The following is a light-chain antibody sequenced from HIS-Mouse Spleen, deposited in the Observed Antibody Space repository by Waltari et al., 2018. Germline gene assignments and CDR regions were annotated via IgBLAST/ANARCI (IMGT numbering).Light chain of an antibody. CDR2: GAS. J-gene: IGKJ1*01. CDR1: QSVSSN. V-gene: IGKV3-15*01. CDR3: QQYNNWPRT. Sequence: EIVMTQSPATLSVSPGERATVSCRARQSVSSNLAWYQQKPGQAPRLLIYGASTRATGIPARFSGSGSGTEFTLTISSMQSEDFAVYYCQQYNNWPRTFGQGTKVEIK.